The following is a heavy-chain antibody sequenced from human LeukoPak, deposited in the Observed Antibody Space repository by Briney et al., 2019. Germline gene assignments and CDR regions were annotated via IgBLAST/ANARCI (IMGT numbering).Heavy chain of an antibody. CDR2: IDPNSGGT. CDR3: ARDGVVRGVIIY. J-gene: IGHJ4*02. Sequence: VSVTVSCKTSGYTFTDYYIHWVRQAPGQGLEWMGWIDPNSGGTNYAQKFQGRVTMTRDTSISTAYMEVRRMRSDDTALYYCARDGVVRGVIIYWGQGTPVTVSS. V-gene: IGHV1-2*02. D-gene: IGHD3-10*01. CDR1: GYTFTDYY.